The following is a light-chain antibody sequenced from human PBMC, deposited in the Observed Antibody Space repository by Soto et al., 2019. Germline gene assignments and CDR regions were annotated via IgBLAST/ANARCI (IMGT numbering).Light chain of an antibody. CDR3: QQYGSSGT. CDR2: DAS. Sequence: EIVLTQSPATLSLSPGERATLSCRASQSVSSHLVWFQQKPGQAPRLLIYDASSRATGIPARFSGSGSGTDFTLTISRLEPEDFAVYYCQQYGSSGTFGQGTKVDIK. CDR1: QSVSSH. J-gene: IGKJ1*01. V-gene: IGKV3-20*01.